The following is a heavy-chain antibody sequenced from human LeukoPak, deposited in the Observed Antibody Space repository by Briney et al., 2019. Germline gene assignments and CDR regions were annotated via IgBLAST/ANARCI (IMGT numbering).Heavy chain of an antibody. CDR1: GYSISSGYY. CDR3: ARVGSTSTNWFDP. D-gene: IGHD2-2*01. CDR2: IYHSGST. J-gene: IGHJ5*02. V-gene: IGHV4-38-2*01. Sequence: PSETLSLTCAVSGYSISSGYYWGWIRQPPGKGLEWIGSIYHSGSTYYNPSLRSRVTISVGTSKNQFSLRLSSVTAADTAVYYCARVGSTSTNWFDPWGQGTLVTVSS.